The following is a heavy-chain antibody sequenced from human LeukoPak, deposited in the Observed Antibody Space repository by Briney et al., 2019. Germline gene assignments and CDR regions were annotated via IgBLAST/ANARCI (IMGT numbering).Heavy chain of an antibody. Sequence: GASVKVSCKASGYTFTSYGISWVRQAPGQGLEWMGWISAYNGNTNYAQKFQGRVTITADESTSTAYMELSSLRSEDTAVYYCARAKRRLRFLEWLLDGHDAFDIWGQGTKVTVSS. V-gene: IGHV1-18*01. D-gene: IGHD3-3*01. CDR3: ARAKRRLRFLEWLLDGHDAFDI. CDR2: ISAYNGNT. J-gene: IGHJ3*02. CDR1: GYTFTSYG.